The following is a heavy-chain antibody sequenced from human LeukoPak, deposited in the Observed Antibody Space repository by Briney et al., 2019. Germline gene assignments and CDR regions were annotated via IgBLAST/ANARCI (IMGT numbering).Heavy chain of an antibody. CDR3: ARKYSGSPYYFDY. J-gene: IGHJ4*02. D-gene: IGHD5-12*01. CDR1: GGSISSYY. Sequence: SETLSLTCTVSGGSISSYYWSWIRQPPGKGLEWIGYIYYSGSTNYNPSLKSRVTISVDTSKNQFSLKLSSVTDADTAVYYCARKYSGSPYYFDYWGQGTLVTVSS. CDR2: IYYSGST. V-gene: IGHV4-59*08.